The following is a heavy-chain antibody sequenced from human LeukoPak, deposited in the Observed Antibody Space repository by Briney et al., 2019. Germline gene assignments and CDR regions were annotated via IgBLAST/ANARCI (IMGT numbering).Heavy chain of an antibody. D-gene: IGHD2-15*01. CDR2: YDPEYGEA. CDR3: VTAAYCSGGSCYSLDY. CDR1: GYTLTELF. V-gene: IGHV1-24*01. Sequence: GASVKVSRKVSGYTLTELFVHWVRQAPGEGPELMGGYDPEYGEAIYSQKFQGRVTMTEDTSTDTAYMELTSLRSEDTAVYYCVTAAYCSGGSCYSLDYWGQGTLVTVSS. J-gene: IGHJ4*02.